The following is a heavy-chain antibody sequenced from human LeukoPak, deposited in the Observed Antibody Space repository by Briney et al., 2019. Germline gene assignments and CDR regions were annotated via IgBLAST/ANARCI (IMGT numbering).Heavy chain of an antibody. CDR1: GFTFSSYA. Sequence: GGSLRLSCAASGFTFSSYAMHWVRQAPGKGLEWVAVISYDGSNKYYADSVKGRFTISRDNSKNTLYLQMNSLRAEDTAVYYCARDILGNIAAAGKSNGMDVWGQGTTVTVSS. D-gene: IGHD6-13*01. CDR3: ARDILGNIAAAGKSNGMDV. V-gene: IGHV3-30-3*01. CDR2: ISYDGSNK. J-gene: IGHJ6*02.